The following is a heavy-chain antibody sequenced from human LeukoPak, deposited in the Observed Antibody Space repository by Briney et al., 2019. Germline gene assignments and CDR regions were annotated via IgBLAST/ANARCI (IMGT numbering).Heavy chain of an antibody. V-gene: IGHV3-23*01. D-gene: IGHD4-11*01. J-gene: IGHJ4*02. Sequence: PGGSLRLSCAASGFTFSDYAMSWVRQAPGKGLEWVSAVTYSGAPTYYADSVKGRFTISRDNSKNTLYLQMNSLRAEDTAVYYCAGYSNLIDYWGQGTLVTVSS. CDR1: GFTFSDYA. CDR3: AGYSNLIDY. CDR2: VTYSGAPT.